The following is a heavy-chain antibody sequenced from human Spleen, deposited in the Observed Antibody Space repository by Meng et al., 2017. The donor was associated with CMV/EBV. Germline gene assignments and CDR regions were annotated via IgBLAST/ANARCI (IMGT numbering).Heavy chain of an antibody. CDR3: ARDYPTGTTKIFDY. CDR2: TYYRSEWYN. Sequence: AGVSSGSAPWNWIRQSPSRGLEWLGRTYYRSEWYNDYAVSVKSRITINADTSKNQLSLQLNSVTPDDTAVYYCARDYPTGTTKIFDYWGQGTLVTVSS. CDR1: AGVSSGSAP. V-gene: IGHV6-1*01. D-gene: IGHD1-7*01. J-gene: IGHJ4*02.